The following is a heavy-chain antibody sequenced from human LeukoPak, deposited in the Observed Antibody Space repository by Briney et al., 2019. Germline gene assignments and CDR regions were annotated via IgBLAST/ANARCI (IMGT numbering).Heavy chain of an antibody. Sequence: SETLSLTCTVSGGSISSSSYYWGWIRQPPGKGLEWIGSIYYSGSTYYNPPLKSRVTISVDTSKNQFSLKLSSVTAADTAVYYCARGDVAAAGTTVYWGQGTLVTVSS. CDR2: IYYSGST. D-gene: IGHD6-13*01. J-gene: IGHJ4*02. CDR3: ARGDVAAAGTTVY. CDR1: GGSISSSSYY. V-gene: IGHV4-39*01.